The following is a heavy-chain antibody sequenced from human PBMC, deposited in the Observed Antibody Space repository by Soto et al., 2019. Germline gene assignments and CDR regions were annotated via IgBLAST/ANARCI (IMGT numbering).Heavy chain of an antibody. V-gene: IGHV5-10-1*01. J-gene: IGHJ4*02. CDR2: IDPSDSQT. Sequence: GESLKISCKGSGYSFAGYWITWVRQKPGKGLEWMGRIDPSDSQTYYSPSFRGHVTISVTKSITTVFLQWSSLMASDTAMYYCARQIYDSDTGPNFQYYFVSWGQGTPVTVSS. CDR3: ARQIYDSDTGPNFQYYFVS. CDR1: GYSFAGYW. D-gene: IGHD3-22*01.